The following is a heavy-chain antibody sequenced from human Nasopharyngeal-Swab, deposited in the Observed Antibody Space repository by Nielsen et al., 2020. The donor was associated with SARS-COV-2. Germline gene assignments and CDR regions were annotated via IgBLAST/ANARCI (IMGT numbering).Heavy chain of an antibody. Sequence: GESLKISCAASGFTFSSYGMHWVRQAPGKGLEWVAFIRYDGSNKYYADSVKGRFTISRDNSKNTLYLQMNSLRAEDTAVYYCAKYMVRDGHVPDYWGQGTLVTVSS. CDR1: GFTFSSYG. V-gene: IGHV3-30*02. D-gene: IGHD3-10*01. CDR3: AKYMVRDGHVPDY. CDR2: IRYDGSNK. J-gene: IGHJ4*02.